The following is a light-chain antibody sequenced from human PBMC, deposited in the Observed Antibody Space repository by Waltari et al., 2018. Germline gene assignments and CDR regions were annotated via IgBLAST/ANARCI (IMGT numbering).Light chain of an antibody. CDR2: GAS. CDR1: QSVSSSY. Sequence: EIVLTQSPGTLSLSPGERANLYCRASQSVSSSYLAWYQQKPGQTPRLLIYGASSRATGIPDRFSGSGSGTDFTLTISRLEPEDFAVYYCQQYGSSSVTFGQGTKLEIK. V-gene: IGKV3-20*01. J-gene: IGKJ2*01. CDR3: QQYGSSSVT.